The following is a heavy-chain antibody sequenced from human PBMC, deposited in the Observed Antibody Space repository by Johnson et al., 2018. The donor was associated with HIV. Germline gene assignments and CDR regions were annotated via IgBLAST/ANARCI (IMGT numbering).Heavy chain of an antibody. CDR3: ARAVLWFGDQVFDR. D-gene: IGHD3-10*01. CDR1: GFTVNSNY. V-gene: IGHV3-53*01. Sequence: VQLVESGGGLIQPGGSLRLSCAASGFTVNSNYMSWVRQAPGQGLEWVSVIYSGGSRHYRDSVKGRFTVSRDSSRNTVYLQMNSLRAEDKAVYYCARAVLWFGDQVFDRWGQGTMVTVSS. CDR2: IYSGGSR. J-gene: IGHJ3*02.